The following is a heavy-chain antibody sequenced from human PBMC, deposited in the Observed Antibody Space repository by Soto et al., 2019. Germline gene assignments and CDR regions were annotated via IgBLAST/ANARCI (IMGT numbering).Heavy chain of an antibody. J-gene: IGHJ6*02. CDR1: GFTYSSYW. CDR2: IKQDGSEK. CDR3: ARSRYYYYFGMDV. V-gene: IGHV3-7*01. Sequence: GGSLRLSWAASGFTYSSYWMSCVRQAPGKGLEWVANIKQDGSEKYYVDSVKGRFTISRDNAKNSLYLQMNSLRAEDTAVYYCARSRYYYYFGMDVWGQGTTVTVSS.